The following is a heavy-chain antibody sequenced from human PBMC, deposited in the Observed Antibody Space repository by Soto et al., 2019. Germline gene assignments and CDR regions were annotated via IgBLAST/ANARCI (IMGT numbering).Heavy chain of an antibody. J-gene: IGHJ5*02. CDR3: ARVPGP. V-gene: IGHV4-30-2*01. Sequence: QLQLQESGSGLVKPSQTLSLTCAVSGGSISSGGYSWSWIPQPPGKGLEWIGYIYHSGRTYYNPSLKSGVPISVGRSKNPFSLKLSSVTAAATAVYYCARVPGPWGQGTLVTVSS. CDR2: IYHSGRT. CDR1: GGSISSGGYS.